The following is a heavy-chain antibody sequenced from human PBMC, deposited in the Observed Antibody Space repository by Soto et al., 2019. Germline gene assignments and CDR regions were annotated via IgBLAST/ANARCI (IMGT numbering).Heavy chain of an antibody. V-gene: IGHV3-21*01. CDR3: ARGVVEYSSGWYPRTSNWFDP. J-gene: IGHJ5*02. CDR2: ISSSSSYI. D-gene: IGHD6-19*01. CDR1: GFTFSSYS. Sequence: GGSLRLSCAASGFTFSSYSMNWVRQAPWKGLEWVSSISSSSSYIYYADSVKGRFTISRDNAKNSLYLQMNSLRAEDTAVYYCARGVVEYSSGWYPRTSNWFDPWGQGTLVTVSS.